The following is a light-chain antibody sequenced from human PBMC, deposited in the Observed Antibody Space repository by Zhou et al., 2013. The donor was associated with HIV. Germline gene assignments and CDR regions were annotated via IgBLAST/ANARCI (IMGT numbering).Light chain of an antibody. CDR1: QSISSY. CDR2: AAS. CDR3: QQSFSSPWS. V-gene: IGKV1-39*01. J-gene: IGKJ2*03. Sequence: DIQMTQSPSSLSASVGDRVTITCRASQSISSYLNWYQQKPGKAPKLLIYAASSLQSGVPSRFSGSGSGTDFTLTISRLQPEDFATYYCQQSFSSPWSFGLGTKLEIK.